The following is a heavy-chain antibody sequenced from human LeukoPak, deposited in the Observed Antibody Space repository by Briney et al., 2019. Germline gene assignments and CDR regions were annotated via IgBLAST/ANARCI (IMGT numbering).Heavy chain of an antibody. J-gene: IGHJ4*02. D-gene: IGHD3-10*01. Sequence: GASVKVSCKASGYTFTRYYMHWVRQAPGQGLEWMGRINPNSGGTNYAQKFQGRVTMTGDTSISTAYMELSRLRSDDTAVYYCARVLRITMVRGADTFDYWGQGTLVTVSS. CDR3: ARVLRITMVRGADTFDY. CDR2: INPNSGGT. V-gene: IGHV1-2*06. CDR1: GYTFTRYY.